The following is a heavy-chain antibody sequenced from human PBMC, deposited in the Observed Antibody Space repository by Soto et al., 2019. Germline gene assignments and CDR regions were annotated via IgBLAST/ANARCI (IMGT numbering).Heavy chain of an antibody. J-gene: IGHJ4*02. CDR1: GFAFNMYA. CDR3: ASHGEYFDH. Sequence: VQLVESGGGVVQPGRSLRLSCIASGFAFNMYAKHWVRQAPGKGLEWVAVSSYDEGNKYYADSVRGRFTISRDNSENTVFLQMNNLRLEDTAIYYCASHGEYFDHWGQGTLVAVSS. D-gene: IGHD6-6*01. CDR2: SSYDEGNK. V-gene: IGHV3-30-3*01.